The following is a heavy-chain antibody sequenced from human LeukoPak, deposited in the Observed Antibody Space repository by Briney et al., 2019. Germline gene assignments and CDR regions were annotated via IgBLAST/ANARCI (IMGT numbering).Heavy chain of an antibody. V-gene: IGHV4-59*01. Sequence: SETLSLTCTVSGGPISTYYWGWIRQPPGKGLEFIGFIYYSGSANYNPSLKSRVTISLDTSKNQFSLKLSSVTAADTAMYYCARGDGEYTYGYYFDYWGQGTLVTVSS. D-gene: IGHD5-18*01. CDR2: IYYSGSA. J-gene: IGHJ4*02. CDR3: ARGDGEYTYGYYFDY. CDR1: GGPISTYY.